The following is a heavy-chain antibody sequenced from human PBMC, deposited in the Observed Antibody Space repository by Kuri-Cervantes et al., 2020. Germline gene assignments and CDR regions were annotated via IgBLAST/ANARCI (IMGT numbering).Heavy chain of an antibody. CDR3: AKQITYSYGYDYGMDV. Sequence: GGSLRLSCAASGFTFSSYGMHWVRQAPGKGLEWVAVISYDGSNKYYADSVKGRFTISRDNSKNTLYLQMNSLRAKDTAVYYCAKQITYSYGYDYGMDVWGQGTTVTVSS. CDR1: GFTFSSYG. CDR2: ISYDGSNK. V-gene: IGHV3-30*18. J-gene: IGHJ6*02. D-gene: IGHD5-18*01.